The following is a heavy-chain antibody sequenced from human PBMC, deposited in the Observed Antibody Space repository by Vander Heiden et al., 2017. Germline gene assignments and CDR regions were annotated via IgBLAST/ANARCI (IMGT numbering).Heavy chain of an antibody. CDR2: IYYTVNT. D-gene: IGHD3-3*01. Sequence: QVQLLESGPGLVKPSQPLSLTCTVSGGSINSGGYYWTWIRQHPEKGLEWIGYIYYTVNTYYHPSLKMQITISIDTSKNQYALELNSVTAADTGVYYCARLNDCWSGRPLDCWGQGTLVTVSS. V-gene: IGHV4-31*01. CDR3: ARLNDCWSGRPLDC. CDR1: GGSINSGGYY. J-gene: IGHJ4*02.